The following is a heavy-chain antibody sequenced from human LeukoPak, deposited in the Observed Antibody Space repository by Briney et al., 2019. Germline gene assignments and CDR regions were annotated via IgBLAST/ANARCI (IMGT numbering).Heavy chain of an antibody. CDR3: ARVYSSSWYPLYAFLFDY. CDR2: IRQDGSDK. D-gene: IGHD6-13*01. V-gene: IGHV3-7*01. CDR1: GFTFNGYW. Sequence: GGSLRLACAASGFTFNGYWMSWVRQAPEKGPEWLANIRQDGSDKQYVDSVKGRFTISRDNAKNSLYLQMNSLRAEDTAVYYCARVYSSSWYPLYAFLFDYWGQGTLVTVSS. J-gene: IGHJ4*02.